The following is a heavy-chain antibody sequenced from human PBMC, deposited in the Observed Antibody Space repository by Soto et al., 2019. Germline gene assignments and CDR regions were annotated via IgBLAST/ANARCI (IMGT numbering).Heavy chain of an antibody. Sequence: SETLSLTCTVSGGSISSYYWSWIRQPPGKGLEWIGYIYYSGSTNYNPSLKSRVTISVDTSKNQFSLKLSSVTAADTAVYYCARLRPYDFWSGYSLLDIWGQGTMVTVSS. J-gene: IGHJ3*02. CDR3: ARLRPYDFWSGYSLLDI. CDR2: IYYSGST. D-gene: IGHD3-3*01. CDR1: GGSISSYY. V-gene: IGHV4-59*08.